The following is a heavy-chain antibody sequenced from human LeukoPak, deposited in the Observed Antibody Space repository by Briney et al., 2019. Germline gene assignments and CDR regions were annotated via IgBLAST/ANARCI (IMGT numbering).Heavy chain of an antibody. CDR2: IYSGGST. CDR3: ARSTEDYYGSGTDY. CDR1: GFTVSSNY. D-gene: IGHD3-10*01. V-gene: IGHV3-66*01. J-gene: IGHJ4*02. Sequence: PGGSLRLSCAASGFTVSSNYMSWVRQSPGKGLEWVSVIYSGGSTYYADSVEGRFTISRDNAKNTLYLQMNSLRAEDTAVYYCARSTEDYYGSGTDYWGQGTLVTVSS.